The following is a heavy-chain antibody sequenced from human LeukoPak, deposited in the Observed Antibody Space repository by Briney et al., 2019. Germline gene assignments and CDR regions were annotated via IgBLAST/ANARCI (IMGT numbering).Heavy chain of an antibody. D-gene: IGHD6-19*01. CDR1: GYTFTSSG. CDR2: ISPYNGHT. CDR3: ARGSVAGTREFDY. J-gene: IGHJ4*02. V-gene: IGHV1-18*01. Sequence: ASVKVSCKGSGYTFTSSGISWVRQAPGQGLEWMGWISPYNGHTNYAQKLQGRVTMTTDTSTNTAYMELRSLTSDDTAVYYCARGSVAGTREFDYWGQGTLVTVSS.